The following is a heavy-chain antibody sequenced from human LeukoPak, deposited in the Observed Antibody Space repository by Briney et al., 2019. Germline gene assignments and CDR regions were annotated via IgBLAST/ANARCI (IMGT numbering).Heavy chain of an antibody. CDR2: IYHSGST. CDR1: GGSISISNW. J-gene: IGHJ6*01. CDR3: ARDILCDDEDADYYGMDV. Sequence: PSGTLSLTCAVSGGSISISNWWSGVRQPPGKGLEGIGVIYHSGSTNYNPSLKSPVTISVDKSKNQFSLKLSYVTAADTAVYYCARDILCDDEDADYYGMDVWGQGTTVTVSS. V-gene: IGHV4-4*02. D-gene: IGHD3-9*01.